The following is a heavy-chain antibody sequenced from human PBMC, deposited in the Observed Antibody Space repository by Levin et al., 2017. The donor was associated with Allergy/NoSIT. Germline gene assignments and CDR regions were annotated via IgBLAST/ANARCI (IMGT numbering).Heavy chain of an antibody. J-gene: IGHJ4*02. D-gene: IGHD3-22*01. CDR2: IDWDGDK. CDR3: ARTTYDSTGHFQYYFDY. CDR1: GFSLSTSGMC. Sequence: LRLSCTFSGFSLSTSGMCVSWIRQSPGKSLEWLAIIDWDGDKYYRTSLRTRLSISKDTSKNQVVLTMTNVDTADTATYYCARTTYDSTGHFQYYFDYWGQGAPVTVSS. V-gene: IGHV2-70*01.